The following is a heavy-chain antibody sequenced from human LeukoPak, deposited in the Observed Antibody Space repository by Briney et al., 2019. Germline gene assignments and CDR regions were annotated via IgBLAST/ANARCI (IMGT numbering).Heavy chain of an antibody. Sequence: ASVKVSCKASGYTFTSYGISWVRQAPGQGLEWMGWISAYNGNTNYAQKLQGRVTMTTDTSTSTACMELRSLRSDDTAVYYCAREPPVAGTSDYFDYWGQGTLVTVSS. CDR3: AREPPVAGTSDYFDY. CDR1: GYTFTSYG. D-gene: IGHD6-19*01. V-gene: IGHV1-18*01. CDR2: ISAYNGNT. J-gene: IGHJ4*02.